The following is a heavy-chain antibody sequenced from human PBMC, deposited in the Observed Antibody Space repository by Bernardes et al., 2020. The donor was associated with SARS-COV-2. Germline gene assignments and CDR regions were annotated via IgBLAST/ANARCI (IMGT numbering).Heavy chain of an antibody. Sequence: GGSLRLSCAASGFTFDDYTMHWVRQAPGKGLEWVSLISWDGDSTYYADSVKGRFTISRDNTKNSLFLQMNSLSTEDTAFYYCAKDRDILVVPGPSSGMDVWGQGTTVTVSS. CDR1: GFTFDDYT. V-gene: IGHV3-43*01. CDR2: ISWDGDST. J-gene: IGHJ6*02. D-gene: IGHD2-2*01. CDR3: AKDRDILVVPGPSSGMDV.